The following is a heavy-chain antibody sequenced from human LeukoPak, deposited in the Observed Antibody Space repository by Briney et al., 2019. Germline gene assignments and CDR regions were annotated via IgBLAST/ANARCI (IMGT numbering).Heavy chain of an antibody. Sequence: GASVKVYCKASGYSFTSNYIHWVRQAPGQGLEWMGMIYPRDGSTSYAQKFQGRVTVTMDTSTSTVHMELSGLRSEDTAVYYCARDQEAFDYWGQGTLVTVSS. J-gene: IGHJ4*02. CDR3: ARDQEAFDY. CDR1: GYSFTSNY. V-gene: IGHV1-46*01. CDR2: IYPRDGST.